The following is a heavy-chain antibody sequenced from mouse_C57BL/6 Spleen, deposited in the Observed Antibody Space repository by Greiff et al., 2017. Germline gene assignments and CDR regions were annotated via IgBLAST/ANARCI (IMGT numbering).Heavy chain of an antibody. Sequence: EVQLQQSGPELVKPGASVKMSCKASGYTFTDYNMHWVKQSHGKSLEWIGYINPNNGGTSYNQKFKGKATLTVNKSSSTAYMELRSLTSEDSAVYYCARDYYYGSSYVPFAYWGQGTLVTVSA. CDR2: INPNNGGT. V-gene: IGHV1-22*01. D-gene: IGHD1-1*01. J-gene: IGHJ3*01. CDR3: ARDYYYGSSYVPFAY. CDR1: GYTFTDYN.